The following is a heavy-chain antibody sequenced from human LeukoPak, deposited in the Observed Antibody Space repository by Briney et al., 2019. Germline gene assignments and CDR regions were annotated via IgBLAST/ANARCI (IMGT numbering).Heavy chain of an antibody. V-gene: IGHV4-34*01. D-gene: IGHD1-1*01. CDR1: GGSFSGYY. J-gene: IGHJ4*02. CDR2: INHSGST. Sequence: SETLSLTCAVYGGSFSGYYWSWIRQPPGKGLEWIGEINHSGSTNYNPSLKSRVTISVDTSKNQFPLKLSSVTAADAAVYYCARGVRFDYWGQGTLVTVSS. CDR3: ARGVRFDY.